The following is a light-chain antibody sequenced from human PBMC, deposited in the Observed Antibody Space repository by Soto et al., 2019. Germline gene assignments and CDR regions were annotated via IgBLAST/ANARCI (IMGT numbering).Light chain of an antibody. CDR1: QGIRSA. Sequence: AIQVTQSPSSLSASAGDSVTITCRTSQGIRSALGWYQQKPGKAPKLLIYAASSLQSGVPSRFSGSGSGTDFTLTISSLQPEDFATYYCLQDYNYPRTFGQGTKVDIK. J-gene: IGKJ1*01. CDR3: LQDYNYPRT. V-gene: IGKV1-6*01. CDR2: AAS.